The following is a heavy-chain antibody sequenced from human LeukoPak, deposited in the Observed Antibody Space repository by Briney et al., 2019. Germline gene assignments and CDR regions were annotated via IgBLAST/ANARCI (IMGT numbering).Heavy chain of an antibody. V-gene: IGHV1-8*01. CDR2: MNPNSGNT. CDR1: GYTFTSYD. D-gene: IGHD3-9*01. J-gene: IGHJ4*02. CDR3: ANQQSRYDILTGYYRYFDY. Sequence: ASVKVSCKAFGYTFTSYDINWVRQATGQGLEWMGWMNPNSGNTGYAQKFQGRVTMTRNTSISTAYMELSSLRSEDTAVYYCANQQSRYDILTGYYRYFDYWGQGTLVTVSS.